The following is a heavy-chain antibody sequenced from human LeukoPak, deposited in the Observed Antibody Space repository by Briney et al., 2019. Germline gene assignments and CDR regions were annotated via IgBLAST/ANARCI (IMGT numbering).Heavy chain of an antibody. D-gene: IGHD5-12*01. V-gene: IGHV3-23*01. J-gene: IGHJ4*02. CDR1: GFTFSSYT. Sequence: GGSLRLSCAASGFTFSSYTMTWVRQAPGKGLEWVSSISGGGDPTYYADSVEGRFTISRDNSKKTLFLQMNSLTAEDTAVYFCENQLRGYSWCVMDDWGQGTLVTVSS. CDR3: ENQLRGYSWCVMDD. CDR2: ISGGGDPT.